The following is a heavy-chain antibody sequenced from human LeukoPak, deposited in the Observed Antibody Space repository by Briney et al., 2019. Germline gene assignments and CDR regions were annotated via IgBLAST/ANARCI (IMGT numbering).Heavy chain of an antibody. D-gene: IGHD2-21*02. CDR1: GFNFANHA. J-gene: IGHJ4*02. CDR2: ISGGGDIT. CDR3: VREDTPATANY. Sequence: PGGSLRLSCAASGFNFANHAMSWVRQTAGKGLEWVSAISGGGDITYYADSVKGRFTISRDKSKDTLFLQMHSLRPGDTAVYYCVREDTPATANYWGQGTLVTISS. V-gene: IGHV3-23*01.